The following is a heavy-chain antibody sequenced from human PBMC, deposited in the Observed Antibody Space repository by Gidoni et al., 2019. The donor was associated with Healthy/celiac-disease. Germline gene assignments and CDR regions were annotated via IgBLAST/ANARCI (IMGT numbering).Heavy chain of an antibody. J-gene: IGHJ4*02. V-gene: IGHV4-34*01. CDR2: INHSGST. Sequence: YWSWIRQPPGKGLEWIGEINHSGSTNYNPSLKSRVTISVDTSKNQFSLKLSSVTAADTAVYYCARVRRGRVVVAAVFDYWGQGTLVTVSS. CDR1: Y. D-gene: IGHD2-15*01. CDR3: ARVRRGRVVVAAVFDY.